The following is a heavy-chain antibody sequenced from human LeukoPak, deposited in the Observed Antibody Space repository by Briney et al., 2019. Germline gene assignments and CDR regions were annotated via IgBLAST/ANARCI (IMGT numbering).Heavy chain of an antibody. CDR3: LKGDRSDY. Sequence: GSLRPHRAAPGFIFRNCAMHWVRQAPARGVGWVSSIDSSGGYMFYADSLQGRFIISRDNAKDSLYLQMNSLRVEDTAVYDCLKGDRSDYWGQGTLVTVSS. CDR1: GFIFRNCA. V-gene: IGHV3-21*06. J-gene: IGHJ4*02. CDR2: IDSSGGYM.